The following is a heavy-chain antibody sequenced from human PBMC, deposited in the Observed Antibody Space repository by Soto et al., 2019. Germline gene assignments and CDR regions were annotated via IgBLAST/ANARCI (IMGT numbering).Heavy chain of an antibody. J-gene: IGHJ3*02. CDR1: GGSISSSNW. D-gene: IGHD3-10*01. CDR3: ARDLGSYYGSGSYYWDAFDI. CDR2: IYHSGST. V-gene: IGHV4-4*02. Sequence: QVQLQESGPGLVKPSGTLSLTCAVSGGSISSSNWWSWVRQPPGKGLEWIGEIYHSGSTNYNPSLKSRVTISVDTSKNQFSLKLSSVTAADTAVYYCARDLGSYYGSGSYYWDAFDIWGQGTMVTVSS.